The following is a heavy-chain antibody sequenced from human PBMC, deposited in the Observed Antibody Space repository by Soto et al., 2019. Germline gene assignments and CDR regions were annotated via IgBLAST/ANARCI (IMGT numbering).Heavy chain of an antibody. CDR1: GDSISNYY. CDR3: ARAPRATVTTFDY. CDR2: IHYSGST. V-gene: IGHV4-59*01. J-gene: IGHJ4*02. Sequence: TLSLTCTVSGDSISNYYWSWIRQPPRKGLEWIGYIHYSGSTNYNPSLRSRVAMSVDASKNQFSLKLSSVTAADTAVYYCARAPRATVTTFDYWGQGTLVTVSS. D-gene: IGHD4-4*01.